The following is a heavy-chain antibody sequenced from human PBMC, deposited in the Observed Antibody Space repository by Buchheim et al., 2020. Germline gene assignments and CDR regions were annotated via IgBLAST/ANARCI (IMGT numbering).Heavy chain of an antibody. CDR3: ARAYCSITSCYKRFFDY. CDR1: GYTFTSYY. D-gene: IGHD2-2*02. V-gene: IGHV1-46*01. CDR2: IDPSDGST. J-gene: IGHJ4*02. Sequence: QVQLVQSGAEVKKPGASVKVSCKASGYTFTSYYVHWVRQAPGQGLEWMGIIDPSDGSTVYAQNFQGRVTMTRDTSTSTAYMELSSLRSEYTAVFYCARAYCSITSCYKRFFDYWGQGTL.